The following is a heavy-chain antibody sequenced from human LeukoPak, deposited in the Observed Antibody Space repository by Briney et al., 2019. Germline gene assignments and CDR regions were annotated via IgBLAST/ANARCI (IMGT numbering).Heavy chain of an antibody. D-gene: IGHD6-6*01. CDR2: ISSSSSYI. CDR1: GFTFSSYS. V-gene: IGHV3-21*01. CDR3: ARAGQLGDPFDY. J-gene: IGHJ4*02. Sequence: PGGSLRLSCAASGFTFSSYSMNWVRQAPGKGLEWVSSISSSSSYIYYADSVKGRFTISRDNAKNSLYLQMNSLRAEDTAVYYCARAGQLGDPFDYWGQGTLVTVSS.